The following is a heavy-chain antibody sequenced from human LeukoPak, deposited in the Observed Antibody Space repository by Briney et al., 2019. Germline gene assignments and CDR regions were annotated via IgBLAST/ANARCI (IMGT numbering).Heavy chain of an antibody. CDR1: GFTFSSYW. CDR2: IKQDGSEK. D-gene: IGHD3-16*01. V-gene: IGHV3-7*01. CDR3: ARSTYDYVWGTLGY. J-gene: IGHJ4*02. Sequence: GGSLRLSCAASGFTFSSYWMSWVRQAPGKGLEWVANIKQDGSEKYYVDSVKGRFTISRDNAKNSLYLQMNSLRAEDTAVYYCARSTYDYVWGTLGYWGQGTLVTVSS.